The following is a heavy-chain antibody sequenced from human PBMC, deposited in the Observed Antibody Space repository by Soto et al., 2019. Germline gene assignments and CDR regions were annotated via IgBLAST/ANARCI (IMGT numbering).Heavy chain of an antibody. D-gene: IGHD3-10*01. V-gene: IGHV3-33*01. CDR3: TRGCDGSYVCGDY. CDR2: IWYDGSKT. Sequence: QVQMVESGGGVVQPGRSLRLSCAASGFTFTNYGFHWVRQAPGKGLEWVAVIWYDGSKTYYGDSVKGRFTISRDNSKSTLYLQMNSLRAEDTAVYYCTRGCDGSYVCGDYWGQGTLVTVSS. J-gene: IGHJ4*02. CDR1: GFTFTNYG.